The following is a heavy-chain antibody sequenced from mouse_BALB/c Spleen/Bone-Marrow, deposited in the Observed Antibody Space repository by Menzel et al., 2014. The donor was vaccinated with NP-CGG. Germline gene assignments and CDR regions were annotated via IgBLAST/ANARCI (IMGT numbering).Heavy chain of an antibody. CDR1: GYSFTGYY. CDR2: ISCYNGAT. D-gene: IGHD2-4*01. CDR3: ASPIYYDSWFAY. J-gene: IGHJ3*01. V-gene: IGHV1S34*01. Sequence: LVKTGASVKISCKASGYSFTGYYIHWVKQSHGKSLEWIGYISCYNGATSYNQKFKGKATFTVDTSSSTAYVQFNSLTSEDSALYYCASPIYYDSWFAYWGQGTLVTVSA.